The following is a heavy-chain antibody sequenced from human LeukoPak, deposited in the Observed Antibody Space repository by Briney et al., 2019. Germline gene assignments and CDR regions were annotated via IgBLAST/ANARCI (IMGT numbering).Heavy chain of an antibody. CDR3: SRGRDQSKTGDY. V-gene: IGHV4-34*01. J-gene: IGHJ4*02. CDR2: IHPSGIT. Sequence: PSETLSLTCAVYDVSSGYYWSWIRQPPGKGLEWIGEIHPSGITSFTPSLKSRASISADTSKNQFSLKLTSVTAADTALYCCSRGRDQSKTGDYWGQGTLVTVSS. D-gene: IGHD2-2*01. CDR1: DVSSGYY.